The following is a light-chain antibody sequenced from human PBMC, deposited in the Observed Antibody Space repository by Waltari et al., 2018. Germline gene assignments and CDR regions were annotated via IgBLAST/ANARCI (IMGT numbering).Light chain of an antibody. CDR3: HQSGGSGRT. CDR1: QSVDNRF. Sequence: ENVLTQSPGTLSRSLGERVTLSCRARQSVDNRFLAWYQKKPGQAPRLLIYGASSRATDIPDRFIGSGSGTDFTLTINRLEPEDFAVYYCHQSGGSGRTFGGGTKVEIK. J-gene: IGKJ4*01. V-gene: IGKV3-20*01. CDR2: GAS.